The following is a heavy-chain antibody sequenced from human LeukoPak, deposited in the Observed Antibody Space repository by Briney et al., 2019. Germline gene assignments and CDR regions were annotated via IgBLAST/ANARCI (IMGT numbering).Heavy chain of an antibody. D-gene: IGHD1-26*01. J-gene: IGHJ4*02. Sequence: GRSLRLSCAASGFTFSSYGMHWVRQAPGKGLEWVAVISYDGSNKYYADSVKGRFTISRDNSKNTLYLQMNSLRAEDTAVYYCAKGPRSGSYSDYWGQGTLVPVSS. CDR1: GFTFSSYG. CDR3: AKGPRSGSYSDY. V-gene: IGHV3-30*18. CDR2: ISYDGSNK.